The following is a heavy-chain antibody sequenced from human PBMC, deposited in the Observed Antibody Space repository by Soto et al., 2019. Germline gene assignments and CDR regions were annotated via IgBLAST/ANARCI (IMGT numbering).Heavy chain of an antibody. Sequence: EGTLRLSCAASGFTVSSNYLTWVRQAAGKGLKWVACISRSSSYIYYAYSVKGRFTISRDNAKHLLHLLINSLSADDTAVYYCARSSFLVPSARGHYYYHCLDVWGRGTMVTVS. CDR3: ARSSFLVPSARGHYYYHCLDV. J-gene: IGHJ6*02. CDR1: GFTVSSNY. V-gene: IGHV3-21*01. D-gene: IGHD3-3*01. CDR2: ISRSSSYI.